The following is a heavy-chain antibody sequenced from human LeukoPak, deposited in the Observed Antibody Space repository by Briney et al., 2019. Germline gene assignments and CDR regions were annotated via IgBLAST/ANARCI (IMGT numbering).Heavy chain of an antibody. CDR3: AREDDRSFGAYDC. J-gene: IGHJ4*02. Sequence: GASVKVSCKASGYSFSRYGISWVRQAPGQGLEWMGWISTYNGNTNYAPKFQGRVSMTTDTSTRTAYMELRSLRPDDTAVYFCAREDDRSFGAYDCWGQGTLVTVSS. CDR2: ISTYNGNT. V-gene: IGHV1-18*01. D-gene: IGHD4-17*01. CDR1: GYSFSRYG.